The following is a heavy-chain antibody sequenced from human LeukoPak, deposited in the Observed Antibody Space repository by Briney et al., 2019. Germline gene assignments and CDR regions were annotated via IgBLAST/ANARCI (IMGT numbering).Heavy chain of an antibody. J-gene: IGHJ3*02. CDR2: IRVRDDYT. CDR1: GFSFSNYA. Sequence: PGGSLRLSCAASGFSFSNYAMSWVRQAPGRGLEWVSTIRVRDDYTDYTDSMKGRFTISRDNSKNILYLQMNSLRAEDTAVYYCASNNWARQGWAPNDAFDIWGQGTMVTVSS. D-gene: IGHD1-1*01. V-gene: IGHV3-23*01. CDR3: ASNNWARQGWAPNDAFDI.